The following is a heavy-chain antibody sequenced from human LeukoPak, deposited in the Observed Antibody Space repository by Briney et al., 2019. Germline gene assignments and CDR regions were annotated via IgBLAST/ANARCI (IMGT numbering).Heavy chain of an antibody. CDR3: AKESPHFDY. V-gene: IGHV3-23*01. CDR1: GFTFSSNA. Sequence: GGSLRLSCAASGFTFSSNAMSWVRQAPGKGLEWVSTISGSGGTTYYVDSVKGRFTISRDNSKNTLYLQMNSLRAEDTAIYYCAKESPHFDYWGQGTLVTVSS. J-gene: IGHJ4*02. CDR2: ISGSGGTT.